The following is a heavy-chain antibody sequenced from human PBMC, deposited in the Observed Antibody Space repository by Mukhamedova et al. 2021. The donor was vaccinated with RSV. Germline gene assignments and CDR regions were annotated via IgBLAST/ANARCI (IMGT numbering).Heavy chain of an antibody. D-gene: IGHD3-22*01. Sequence: VTISVDTSKNQFSLKLSSVTAADTAVYYCARGLDSSGYYYNYWGQGNLVTVSS. J-gene: IGHJ4*02. V-gene: IGHV4-39*01. CDR3: ARGLDSSGYYYNY.